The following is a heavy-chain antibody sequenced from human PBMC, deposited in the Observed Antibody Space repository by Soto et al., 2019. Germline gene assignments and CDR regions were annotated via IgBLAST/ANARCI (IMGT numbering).Heavy chain of an antibody. V-gene: IGHV4-39*07. CDR3: ARDKGWSGVVVITSYYYYGMDV. CDR1: GGSISSSSYY. Sequence: SETLSLTCTVSGGSISSSSYYWGWIRQPPGKGLEWIGSIYYSGSTYYNPSLKSRVTISVDTSKNQFSLKLSSVTAADTAVYYCARDKGWSGVVVITSYYYYGMDVWGQGTTVTVSS. D-gene: IGHD3-22*01. J-gene: IGHJ6*02. CDR2: IYYSGST.